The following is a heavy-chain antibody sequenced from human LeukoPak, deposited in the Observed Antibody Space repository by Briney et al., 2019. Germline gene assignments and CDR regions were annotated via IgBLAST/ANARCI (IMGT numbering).Heavy chain of an antibody. CDR2: IYYSGST. V-gene: IGHV4-59*01. CDR1: GGSISSYY. Sequence: PSETLSLTCTVSGGSISSYYWSWIRQPPGKGLEWIGYIYYSGSTNYNPSLQSRVTISVDMSNSHFSLTLSSVTAADTAVYFCAGLAEGESGRGSWGQGTLVTVSS. CDR3: AGLAEGESGRGS. J-gene: IGHJ5*02. D-gene: IGHD3-10*01.